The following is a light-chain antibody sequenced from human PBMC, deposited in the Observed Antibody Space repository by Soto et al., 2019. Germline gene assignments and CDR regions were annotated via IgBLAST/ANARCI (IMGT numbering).Light chain of an antibody. V-gene: IGLV1-40*01. CDR2: GDS. J-gene: IGLJ3*02. CDR1: STNIGRGYD. CDR3: QTFDSSLTISWV. Sequence: QSVLTQPPSVSGAPGQRVTISCTGSSTNIGRGYDVHWYQQFPGSAPRLLLSGDSNRPSGVPDRFSVSRSGTSASLAITGLQAEDEADYYCQTFDSSLTISWVFGGGTKLTVL.